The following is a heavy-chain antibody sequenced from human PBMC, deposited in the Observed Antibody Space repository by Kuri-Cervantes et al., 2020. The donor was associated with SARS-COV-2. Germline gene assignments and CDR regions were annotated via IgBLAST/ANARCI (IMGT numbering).Heavy chain of an antibody. D-gene: IGHD2-15*01. J-gene: IGHJ4*02. CDR1: GGSISSYY. V-gene: IGHV4-59*01. CDR3: ARVGGNCSGGSCYFSGFDY. CDR2: IYYSGST. Sequence: SETLSLTCTVSGGSISSYYWSWIRQPPGKGLERIGYIYYSGSTNYSPSLKSRVTISVDTSKNQFSLKLSSVTAADTAVYYCARVGGNCSGGSCYFSGFDYWGQGTLVTVSS.